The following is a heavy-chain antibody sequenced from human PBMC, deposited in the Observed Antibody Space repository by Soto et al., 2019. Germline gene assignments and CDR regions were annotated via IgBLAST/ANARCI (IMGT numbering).Heavy chain of an antibody. CDR3: ARERYCSGGSCFIDY. CDR1: GFTFSSYS. D-gene: IGHD2-15*01. Sequence: EVQLVESGGGLVQPGGSLRLSCAASGFTFSSYSMNWVRQAPGKGLEWVSYISSSSSTIYYADSVKGRFTISRDNAKHSLYQQMNSLRDEDTAVYYCARERYCSGGSCFIDYWGQGTLVTGSS. CDR2: ISSSSSTI. J-gene: IGHJ4*02. V-gene: IGHV3-48*02.